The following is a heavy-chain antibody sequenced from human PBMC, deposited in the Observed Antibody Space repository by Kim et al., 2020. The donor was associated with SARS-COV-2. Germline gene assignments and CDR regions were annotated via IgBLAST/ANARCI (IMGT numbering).Heavy chain of an antibody. J-gene: IGHJ6*02. D-gene: IGHD1-26*01. CDR2: INPNSGDT. CDR3: ARIRARLSGWDEGRPWDARTPPPMSHDFGMDV. Sequence: ASVKVSCLATGFSFTDSYIHWVRQAPGQGLEWMGWINPNSGDTAYAQNFPGRVSMTTVTSISTAYMDLSGLTPDDTAVYFCARIRARLSGWDEGRPWDARTPPPMSHDFGMDVWGEGTTVIVS. V-gene: IGHV1-2*02. CDR1: GFSFTDSY.